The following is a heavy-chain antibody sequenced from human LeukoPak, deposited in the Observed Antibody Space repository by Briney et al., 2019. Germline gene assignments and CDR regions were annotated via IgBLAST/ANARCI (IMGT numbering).Heavy chain of an antibody. V-gene: IGHV4-4*07. J-gene: IGHJ6*02. CDR2: TYTSGST. CDR3: ARELLWFGTYYYGMDV. CDR1: GGSISSYY. Sequence: PSETLSLTCTVSGGSISSYYWSWIRQPAGKGLEWIGRTYTSGSTNYNPSLKSRVTMSVDTSKNQFSLKLSSVTAADTAVYYCARELLWFGTYYYGMDVWGQGTTVTVSS. D-gene: IGHD3-10*01.